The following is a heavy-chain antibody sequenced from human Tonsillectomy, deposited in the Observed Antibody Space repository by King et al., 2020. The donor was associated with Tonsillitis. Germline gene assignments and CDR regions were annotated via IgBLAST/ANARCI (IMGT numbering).Heavy chain of an antibody. CDR3: ARSYYYVSSGYLV. CDR1: GFTVSSNY. V-gene: IGHV3-53*01. J-gene: IGHJ4*02. D-gene: IGHD3-22*01. CDR2: IYSGGST. Sequence: VQLVESGGGLIQPGGSLRLSCAASGFTVSSNYMSWVRQAPGKGLEWVSVIYSGGSTYYADSVKGRFTISRDISKNTLYLQMNSLRAEDTAVYYCARSYYYVSSGYLVWGQGTLVTVSS.